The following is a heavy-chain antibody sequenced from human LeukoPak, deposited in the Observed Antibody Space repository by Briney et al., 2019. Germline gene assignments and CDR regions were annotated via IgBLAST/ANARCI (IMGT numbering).Heavy chain of an antibody. CDR3: ARATMIVVGNWFDP. Sequence: SETLSLTCTVSGGSISSYYWSWIRQPPGKGLEWIGYIYYSGSTDYNPSLKSRVTISVDTSKNQFSLKLSSVTAADTAVYYCARATMIVVGNWFDPWGQGTLVTVSS. J-gene: IGHJ5*02. D-gene: IGHD3-22*01. CDR2: IYYSGST. V-gene: IGHV4-59*01. CDR1: GGSISSYY.